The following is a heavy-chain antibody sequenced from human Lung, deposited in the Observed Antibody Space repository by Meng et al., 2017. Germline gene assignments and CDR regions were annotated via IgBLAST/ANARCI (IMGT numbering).Heavy chain of an antibody. CDR1: GGSFSGYY. CDR2: INHSGST. V-gene: IGHV4-34*01. CDR3: ARPKQANWYFDP. D-gene: IGHD1/OR15-1a*01. Sequence: VQLQQWGAGLLKPSETLSLTCAVYGGSFSGYYWSWIRQPPGKGLEWIGEINHSGSTNYNPSLKSRVTISVDTSKNQFSLKLSSVTAADTAVYYCARPKQANWYFDPWGRGTLVTVSS. J-gene: IGHJ2*01.